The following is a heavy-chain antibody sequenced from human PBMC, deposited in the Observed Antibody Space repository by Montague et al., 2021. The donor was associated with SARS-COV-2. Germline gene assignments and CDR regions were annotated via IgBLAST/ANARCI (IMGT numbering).Heavy chain of an antibody. V-gene: IGHV4-34*01. Sequence: SETLSLTCAVYGGSFSGYCWSWIRQPPGKGLEWIGEVTHSGNTNYNPSLKSPVTISLDTSNNHFSLKLSSVTAADTAVYYCARGPVHEVAADTPLDLWGQGTLVTVSS. D-gene: IGHD2-15*01. CDR2: VTHSGNT. CDR1: GGSFSGYC. J-gene: IGHJ4*02. CDR3: ARGPVHEVAADTPLDL.